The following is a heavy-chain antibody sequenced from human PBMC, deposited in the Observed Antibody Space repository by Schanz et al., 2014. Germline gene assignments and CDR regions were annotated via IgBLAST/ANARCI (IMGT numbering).Heavy chain of an antibody. J-gene: IGHJ4*02. Sequence: EVQLVESGGGLVKPGGSLRLSCAASGFTFSSYSMNWVRQAPGKGLEWVSALSGSGGSTYYADSVKGRFTISRDNSKNTLYLQMNSLRAEDTAVYYCAREQIMAAAGLVDYWGQGTLVTVSS. D-gene: IGHD6-13*01. CDR1: GFTFSSYS. CDR3: AREQIMAAAGLVDY. V-gene: IGHV3-23*04. CDR2: LSGSGGST.